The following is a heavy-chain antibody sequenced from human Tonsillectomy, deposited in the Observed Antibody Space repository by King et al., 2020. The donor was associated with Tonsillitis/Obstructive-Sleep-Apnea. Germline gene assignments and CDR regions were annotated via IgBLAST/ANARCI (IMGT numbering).Heavy chain of an antibody. CDR3: VQRRTGTTIGVLDY. Sequence: TLQESGPTLVKPTQTLTLTCTFSGFSLSTSGVGVGWIRQPPGKALEWLALIYWDDDKRYSPSLKSRLTITKDTSNNQLVLTMTNMDPVDTATYYCVQRRTGTTIGVLDYWGQGTLVTVSS. CDR2: IYWDDDK. CDR1: GFSLSTSGVG. V-gene: IGHV2-5*02. J-gene: IGHJ4*02. D-gene: IGHD1-1*01.